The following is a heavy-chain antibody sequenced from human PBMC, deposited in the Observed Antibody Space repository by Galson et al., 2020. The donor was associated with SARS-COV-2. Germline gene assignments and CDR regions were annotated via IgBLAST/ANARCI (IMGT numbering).Heavy chain of an antibody. CDR2: IWYDGSNK. J-gene: IGHJ3*02. V-gene: IGHV3-33*01. Sequence: QLGESLKISCAASGFTFSSYGMHWVRQAPGKGLEWVAVIWYDGSNKYYADSVKGRFTISRDNSKNTLYLQMNSLRAEDTAVYYCARDQIAVAGTTVDAVDIWGQGTMVTVSS. CDR3: ARDQIAVAGTTVDAVDI. D-gene: IGHD6-19*01. CDR1: GFTFSSYG.